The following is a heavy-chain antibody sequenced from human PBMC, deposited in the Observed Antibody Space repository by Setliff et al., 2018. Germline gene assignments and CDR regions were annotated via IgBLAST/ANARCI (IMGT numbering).Heavy chain of an antibody. CDR3: ARLIYGDYEDY. CDR2: IYSSGST. V-gene: IGHV4-30-4*08. J-gene: IGHJ4*02. D-gene: IGHD4-17*01. Sequence: LSLTCTVSGGSISSGDYYWSWIRQPPGKGLEWIGYIYSSGSTYYNPSLKSRVSISVDTSKNQFSLKLSSVTAADTAVYYCARLIYGDYEDYWGQGTLVTVSS. CDR1: GGSISSGDYY.